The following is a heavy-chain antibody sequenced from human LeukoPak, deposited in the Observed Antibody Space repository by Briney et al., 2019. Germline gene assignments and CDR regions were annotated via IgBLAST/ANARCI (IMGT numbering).Heavy chain of an antibody. CDR1: GYTFTSYG. J-gene: IGHJ4*02. V-gene: IGHV1-18*01. CDR2: ISAYNGNT. D-gene: IGHD6-13*01. CDR3: ARYFHRIAAAGTALWY. Sequence: GASVKVSCKASGYTFTSYGISWVRQAPGQGLEWMGWISAYNGNTHYAQKLQGRVTMTTDTSTSTVYMELRSLRSDDTAVYYCARYFHRIAAAGTALWYWGQGTLVTVSS.